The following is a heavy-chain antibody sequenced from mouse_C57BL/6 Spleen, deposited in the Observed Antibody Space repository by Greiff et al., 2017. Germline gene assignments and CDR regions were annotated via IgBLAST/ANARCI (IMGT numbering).Heavy chain of an antibody. CDR2: IYPGSGNT. CDR3: ARRGYDEDAMDY. J-gene: IGHJ4*01. D-gene: IGHD2-2*01. CDR1: GYSFTSYY. V-gene: IGHV1-66*01. Sequence: QVQLKQSGPELVKPGASVKISCKASGYSFTSYYIHWVKQRPGQGLEWIGWIYPGSGNTKYNEKFKGKATLTADTSSSTAYMQLSSLTSEDSAVYYCARRGYDEDAMDYWGQGTSVTVSS.